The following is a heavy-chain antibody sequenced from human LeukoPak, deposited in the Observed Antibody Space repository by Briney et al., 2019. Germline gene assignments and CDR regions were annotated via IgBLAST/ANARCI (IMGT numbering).Heavy chain of an antibody. CDR2: ISYDGSNK. CDR3: ARDRVGYYYDSTHDWFDP. D-gene: IGHD3-22*01. CDR1: GFTFSSYG. Sequence: PGGSLRLSCAASGFTFSSYGMHWVRQAPGKGLEWVAVISYDGSNKYYADSVKGRFTISRDNSKNTLYLQMNSLRAEDTAVYYCARDRVGYYYDSTHDWFDPWGQGTLVTVSS. V-gene: IGHV3-30*03. J-gene: IGHJ5*02.